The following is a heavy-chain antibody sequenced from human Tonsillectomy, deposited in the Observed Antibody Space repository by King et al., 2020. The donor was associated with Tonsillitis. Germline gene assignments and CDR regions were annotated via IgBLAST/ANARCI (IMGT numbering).Heavy chain of an antibody. V-gene: IGHV4-34*01. CDR3: ASELVQPHLYYDSIGRRGSLYY. CDR2: VNHSGST. CDR1: GGSFSDYY. Sequence: VQLQQWGAGLLKPSETLSLTCAVYGGSFSDYYWTWIRQPPGKGLEWIGEVNHSGSTNYNPSLKSRVTIAVDTSKNQFSLNRRSVTAADTAVYYCASELVQPHLYYDSIGRRGSLYYWGQGTLVTVSS. D-gene: IGHD3-22*01. J-gene: IGHJ4*02.